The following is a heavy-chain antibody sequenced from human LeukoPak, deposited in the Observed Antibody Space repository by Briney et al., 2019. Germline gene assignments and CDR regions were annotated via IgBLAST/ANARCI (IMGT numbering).Heavy chain of an antibody. V-gene: IGHV3-74*01. CDR3: AGGGSGWYSEY. D-gene: IGHD6-19*01. J-gene: IGHJ4*02. CDR2: INTDGSST. CDR1: GFTVSSNY. Sequence: GGSLRLSCVVSGFTVSSNYMSWVRQAPGKGLVWVSRINTDGSSTNYADSVKGRFTISRDNAKNTLYLQMNSLRAEDTAVYYCAGGGSGWYSEYWGQGTLVTVSS.